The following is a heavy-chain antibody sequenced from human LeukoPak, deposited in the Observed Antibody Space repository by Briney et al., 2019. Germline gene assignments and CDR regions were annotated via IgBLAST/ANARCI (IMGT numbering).Heavy chain of an antibody. CDR3: ARDPFGSGSYSFDY. CDR2: ISAYNGNT. V-gene: IGHV1-18*01. J-gene: IGHJ4*02. D-gene: IGHD3-10*01. Sequence: GASVKVSCKASGYTFTSYGISWVRQAPGQGLEWMGWISAYNGNTNYAQKLQGRVTMTTDTSTSTAYMELRSLRSDDTAVYYCARDPFGSGSYSFDYWGQGTLVTVSS. CDR1: GYTFTSYG.